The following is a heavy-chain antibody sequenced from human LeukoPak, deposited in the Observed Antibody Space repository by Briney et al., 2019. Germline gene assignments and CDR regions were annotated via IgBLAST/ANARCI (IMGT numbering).Heavy chain of an antibody. D-gene: IGHD6-13*01. J-gene: IGHJ5*02. CDR3: GAAAGVKGTTNNWFDP. Sequence: ASVKVSCKVSGYTLTELSMHWVRQAPGKGLEWMGGFDPEDGETIYAQKFQGRVTMTEDTSTDTAYMELSSLRSEDTAVYYCGAAAGVKGTTNNWFDPWGQGTLVTVSS. CDR1: GYTLTELS. CDR2: FDPEDGET. V-gene: IGHV1-24*01.